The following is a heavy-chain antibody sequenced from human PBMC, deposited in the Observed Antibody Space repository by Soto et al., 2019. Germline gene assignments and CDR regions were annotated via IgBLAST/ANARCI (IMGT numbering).Heavy chain of an antibody. J-gene: IGHJ4*02. Sequence: SVKVSCKASGGTFSSYAISWVRQAPGQGLEWMGGIIPIFGTANYAQKFQGRVTITADESTSTAYMELSSLRSEDTAVYYCARGSYSGTFTVDYWGQGTLVTVSS. CDR2: IIPIFGTA. CDR1: GGTFSSYA. V-gene: IGHV1-69*13. CDR3: ARGSYSGTFTVDY. D-gene: IGHD1-26*01.